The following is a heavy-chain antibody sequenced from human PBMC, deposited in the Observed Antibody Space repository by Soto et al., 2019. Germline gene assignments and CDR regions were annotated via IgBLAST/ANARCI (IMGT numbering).Heavy chain of an antibody. CDR3: ARAGGAGGMDV. D-gene: IGHD3-16*01. V-gene: IGHV1-2*02. CDR1: GFTFIGYY. CDR2: ISPNSGGT. Sequence: VQLVESGGGLVKPGGSLRLSCAASGFTFIGYYMHWVRQAPGQGLEWMGWISPNSGGTTYAQKFQGRVTMTRDTSISTVYMELSRLRSDDTAVYYCARAGGAGGMDVWGQGTTVTVSS. J-gene: IGHJ6*02.